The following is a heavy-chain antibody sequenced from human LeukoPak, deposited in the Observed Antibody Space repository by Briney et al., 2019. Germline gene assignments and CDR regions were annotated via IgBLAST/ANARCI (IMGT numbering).Heavy chain of an antibody. CDR1: GYSISSGYY. V-gene: IGHV4-38-2*02. CDR2: IYHSGST. CDR3: ARGLASWFDP. D-gene: IGHD3-16*01. Sequence: SETLSLTCTVSGYSISSGYYWGWIRQPPGKGLEWIGSIYHSGSTYYNPSHKSRVTISADTSKNQFSLKLSSVTAADTAVYYCARGLASWFDPWGQGTLVTVSS. J-gene: IGHJ5*02.